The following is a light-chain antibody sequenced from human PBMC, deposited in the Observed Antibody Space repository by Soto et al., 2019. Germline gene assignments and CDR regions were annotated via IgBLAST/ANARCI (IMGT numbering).Light chain of an antibody. CDR1: QTVNNSY. Sequence: ETVLTQSPGSLSLSLGDRATLSCRASQTVNNSYLAWYQQKPGQAPRLLIYGTSSRATGIPDRFSGSGSGTDFTLTINGLEPEDFVIYYCQQYGSSPWTFGQGTKVEIK. CDR3: QQYGSSPWT. CDR2: GTS. V-gene: IGKV3-20*01. J-gene: IGKJ1*01.